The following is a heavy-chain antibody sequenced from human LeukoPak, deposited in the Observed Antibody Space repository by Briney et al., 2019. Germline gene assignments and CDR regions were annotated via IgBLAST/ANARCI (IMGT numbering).Heavy chain of an antibody. CDR2: ISGSGGST. J-gene: IGHJ4*02. D-gene: IGHD3-22*01. Sequence: GGSLRLSCAASGITFSTYAMNWVRQAPGKGLEWVSAISGSGGSTYYADSVKGRFTISRDNSKNTLYLQMNSLRAEDTAVYYCAKYYDASHGGYYFDYWGQGTLVTVSS. CDR1: GITFSTYA. V-gene: IGHV3-23*01. CDR3: AKYYDASHGGYYFDY.